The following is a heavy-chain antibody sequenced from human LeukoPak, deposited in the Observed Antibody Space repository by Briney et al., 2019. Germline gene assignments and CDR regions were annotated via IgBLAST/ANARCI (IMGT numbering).Heavy chain of an antibody. V-gene: IGHV3-48*01. Sequence: PGGSLRLSCAASGFTVRTYNMNWVRQAPGKGLEWVSYISSSSSTIYYADSVKGRFTISRDNAKNSLYLQMNSLRAEDTAVYYCARPRVGATGWFDPWGQGTLITVSS. CDR3: ARPRVGATGWFDP. CDR2: ISSSSSTI. CDR1: GFTVRTYN. D-gene: IGHD1-26*01. J-gene: IGHJ5*02.